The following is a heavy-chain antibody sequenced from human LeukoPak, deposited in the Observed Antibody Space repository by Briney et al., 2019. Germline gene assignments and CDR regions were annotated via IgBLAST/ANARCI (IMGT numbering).Heavy chain of an antibody. CDR3: ASLGSGSSHYYYYGMDV. Sequence: VASVKVSCKASGYAFTKYYIHWVRQAPGQGLEWMGWINPNSGGTNYAQKFQGRVTMTRDTSISTAYMELSRLRSDDTAVYYCASLGSGSSHYYYYGMDVWGQGTTVTVSS. J-gene: IGHJ6*02. CDR1: GYAFTKYY. CDR2: INPNSGGT. D-gene: IGHD3-10*01. V-gene: IGHV1-2*02.